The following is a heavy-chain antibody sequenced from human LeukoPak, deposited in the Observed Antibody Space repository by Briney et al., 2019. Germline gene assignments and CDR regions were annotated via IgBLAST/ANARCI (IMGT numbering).Heavy chain of an antibody. J-gene: IGHJ5*02. Sequence: GASVKVSCKASGYTFTNYFMHWVRQAPGQGLEWMGIINPSGGSTSYAQKFQGRVTMTRDMSTSTVYMELSSLRSEDTAVYYCASGPGGTNWFDPWGQGTLVTVSS. CDR1: GYTFTNYF. CDR2: INPSGGST. D-gene: IGHD1-1*01. CDR3: ASGPGGTNWFDP. V-gene: IGHV1-46*01.